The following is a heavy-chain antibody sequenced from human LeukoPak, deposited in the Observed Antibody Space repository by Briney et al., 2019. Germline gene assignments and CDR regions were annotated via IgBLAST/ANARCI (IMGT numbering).Heavy chain of an antibody. V-gene: IGHV3-23*01. CDR3: AKDTVVVVAAIYPY. CDR1: GFTFSSYA. CDR2: ISGSGGST. D-gene: IGHD2-15*01. Sequence: PGGSLRLSCAASGFTFSSYAMNWVRQAPGKGLEWVSAISGSGGSTYYADSVKGRFTISRDNSKNTLYLQMNSLRAEDTAVYYCAKDTVVVVAAIYPYWGQGTLVTVSS. J-gene: IGHJ4*02.